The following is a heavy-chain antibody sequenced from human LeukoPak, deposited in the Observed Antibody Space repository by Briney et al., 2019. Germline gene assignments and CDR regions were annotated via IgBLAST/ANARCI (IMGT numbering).Heavy chain of an antibody. D-gene: IGHD1-7*01. V-gene: IGHV4-34*01. Sequence: SETLSLTCAVYGGPFSDYYWSWIRQPPGKGLEWIGEINLSGSTNYNPSLKSRVTISVDTSKNQFSLKLSSVTAADTAVYFCARVTVTGTTGGGFGYWGQGTLVTVSS. CDR3: ARVTVTGTTGGGFGY. J-gene: IGHJ4*02. CDR1: GGPFSDYY. CDR2: INLSGST.